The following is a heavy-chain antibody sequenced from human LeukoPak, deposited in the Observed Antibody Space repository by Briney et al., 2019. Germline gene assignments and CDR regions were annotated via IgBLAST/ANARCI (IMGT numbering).Heavy chain of an antibody. Sequence: PGGTLRLSCAASGFTFSSYGMSWVRQAPGKGLEWVSVISSSVGSTYYADSVKGRFTISRDNSKNTLYLQMNSLRADDTAVYYCAKEYQPPFDYWGQGTLVTVSS. V-gene: IGHV3-23*01. J-gene: IGHJ4*02. CDR1: GFTFSSYG. CDR3: AKEYQPPFDY. CDR2: ISSSVGST. D-gene: IGHD2-2*01.